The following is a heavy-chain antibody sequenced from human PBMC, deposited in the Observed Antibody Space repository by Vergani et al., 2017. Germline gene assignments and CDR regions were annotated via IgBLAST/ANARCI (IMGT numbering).Heavy chain of an antibody. CDR3: AGERAPYYYDSSGYYPFYFDY. J-gene: IGHJ4*02. V-gene: IGHV3-7*01. CDR2: IKQAGSEK. D-gene: IGHD3-22*01. Sequence: EVQLVESGGGLVQPGGSLRLSCAASGFTFSSYWMSWVRQAPGKGLEWVANIKQAGSEKYYVDSVKGRFTISTDNAKNSLYLQMNSLRAEDTAVYYCAGERAPYYYDSSGYYPFYFDYWGQGTLVTVSS. CDR1: GFTFSSYW.